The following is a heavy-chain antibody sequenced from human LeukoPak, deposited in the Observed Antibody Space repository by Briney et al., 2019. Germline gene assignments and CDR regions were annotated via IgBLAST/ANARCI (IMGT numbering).Heavy chain of an antibody. D-gene: IGHD3-3*01. CDR3: ARGQGYDFWGSSALYYYYGMDV. CDR1: GFTFSDYY. V-gene: IGHV3-11*01. CDR2: ISSSGSTI. Sequence: GGSLRLSCAASGFTFSDYYMRWIRQAPGKGLEWVSYISSSGSTIYYADSVKGRFTISRDNAKNSLYLQMNSLRAEDTAVYYCARGQGYDFWGSSALYYYYGMDVWGQGPRSPSP. J-gene: IGHJ6*02.